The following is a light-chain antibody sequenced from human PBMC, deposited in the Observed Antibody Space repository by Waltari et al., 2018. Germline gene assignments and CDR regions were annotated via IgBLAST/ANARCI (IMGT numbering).Light chain of an antibody. J-gene: IGKJ1*01. CDR1: QGISKY. CDR2: DAS. CDR3: QKYGTLPAT. V-gene: IGKV3-20*01. Sequence: CRATQGISKYLAWYQQKPGQAPTLLIFDASSRATGIPDRFSGSGSGTDFSLTISRLEPEDVAVYYCQKYGTLPATFGQGTKVEIK.